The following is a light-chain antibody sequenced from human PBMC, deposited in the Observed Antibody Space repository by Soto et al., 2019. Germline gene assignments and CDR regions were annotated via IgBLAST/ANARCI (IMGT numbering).Light chain of an antibody. V-gene: IGKV3-20*01. Sequence: EIVLTQSPGTLSLSPGERATLSCRATQFVTSRYLAWYQQKPGQAPRLLFFGASIRATGVPDRFSGSGSGTDFTLTISRLEPEDFAVYYCNQYGSSPGTFGQGTKVEIK. CDR3: NQYGSSPGT. CDR1: QFVTSRY. J-gene: IGKJ1*01. CDR2: GAS.